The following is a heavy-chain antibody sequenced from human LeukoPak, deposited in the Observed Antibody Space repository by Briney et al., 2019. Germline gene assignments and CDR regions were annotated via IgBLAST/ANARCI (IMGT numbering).Heavy chain of an antibody. V-gene: IGHV3-23*01. CDR3: AKSSMVWELLPLGY. Sequence: GGSLRLSCAASGFTFSSYAMSWVRQAPGKGLEWVSAISGSGGSTYYADSVKGRFTISRDNSKNTLYLQMNSLRAEDTAAYYRAKSSMVWELLPLGYWGQGTLVTVSS. D-gene: IGHD1-26*01. J-gene: IGHJ4*02. CDR2: ISGSGGST. CDR1: GFTFSSYA.